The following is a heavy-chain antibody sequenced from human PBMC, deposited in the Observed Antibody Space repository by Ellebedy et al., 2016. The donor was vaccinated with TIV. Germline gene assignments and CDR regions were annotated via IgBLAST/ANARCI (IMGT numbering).Heavy chain of an antibody. CDR2: TYYGGSP. V-gene: IGHV4-59*08. CDR1: GGPISPHY. CDR3: ARLSALTFDGMDV. D-gene: IGHD1-14*01. J-gene: IGHJ6*02. Sequence: MPSETLSLTCTVSGGPISPHYWSWIRQSPGKGLEWSGYTYYGGSPKYNPSLKSRVTISVDTSKNQLSLKLASVTVADTAVYYCARLSALTFDGMDVWGQGTTVTVSS.